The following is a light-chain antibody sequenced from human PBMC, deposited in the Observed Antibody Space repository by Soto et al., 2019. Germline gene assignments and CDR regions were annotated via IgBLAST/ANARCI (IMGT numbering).Light chain of an antibody. J-gene: IGKJ4*01. CDR3: QQYDSYPLT. V-gene: IGKV1-5*03. Sequence: DIQMTQSPSTLSASVGDRVTITCRASQSIRSWLAWYQHKPGKAPNLLIYKASSLESGVPSRFSGSGSGTDFTLTVSSLQPDDLATYYCQQYDSYPLTFGGGTKVEIK. CDR2: KAS. CDR1: QSIRSW.